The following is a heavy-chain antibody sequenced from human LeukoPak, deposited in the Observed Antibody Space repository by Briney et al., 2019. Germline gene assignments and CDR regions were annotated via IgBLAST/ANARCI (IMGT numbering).Heavy chain of an antibody. CDR1: GGTFSSYA. Sequence: SVKVPCKASGGTFSSYAISWVRQAPGQGLEWMGGIIPIFGTANYAQKFQGRVTITADESTSTAYMELSSLRSEDTAVYYCASTLGRLRNWFDPWGQGTLVTVSS. CDR3: ASTLGRLRNWFDP. CDR2: IIPIFGTA. J-gene: IGHJ5*02. D-gene: IGHD2-15*01. V-gene: IGHV1-69*13.